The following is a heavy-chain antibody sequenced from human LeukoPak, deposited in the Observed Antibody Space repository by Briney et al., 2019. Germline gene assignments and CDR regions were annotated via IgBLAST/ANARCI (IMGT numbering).Heavy chain of an antibody. Sequence: GGSLRLSCAASGFDSTAYTMHWVRQAPGKGLEWVSSISGSGTYIYHADSMRGRFDISRDNAKNSLYLQTNNLRADDTAIYYCAGMPHYGDLNYSFDYWGQGTLVTVSS. CDR2: ISGSGTYI. V-gene: IGHV3-21*01. CDR1: GFDSTAYT. CDR3: AGMPHYGDLNYSFDY. D-gene: IGHD4-17*01. J-gene: IGHJ4*02.